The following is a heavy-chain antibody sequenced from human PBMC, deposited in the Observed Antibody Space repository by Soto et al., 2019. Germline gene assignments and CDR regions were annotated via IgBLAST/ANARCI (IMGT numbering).Heavy chain of an antibody. Sequence: GGSLRLSCAASGFTFSSYAMSWVRQAPGKGLEWVSAISGSGGSTYYADSVKGRFTISRDNSKNTLYLQMNSLRAEDTAVYYCAKAITRIVVVFSAPGMDVWGQGTTVTVSS. CDR3: AKAITRIVVVFSAPGMDV. J-gene: IGHJ6*02. V-gene: IGHV3-23*01. D-gene: IGHD3-22*01. CDR1: GFTFSSYA. CDR2: ISGSGGST.